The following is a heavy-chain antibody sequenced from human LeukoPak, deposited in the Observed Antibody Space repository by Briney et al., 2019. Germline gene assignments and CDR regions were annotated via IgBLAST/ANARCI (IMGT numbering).Heavy chain of an antibody. V-gene: IGHV3-23*01. J-gene: IGHJ4*02. CDR2: ISGSGGST. CDR1: GFTFSSYA. Sequence: GGSLRLSCAASGFTFSSYAMSWVRQAPGRGLEGVSAISGSGGSTYYAVSVKGRFTISRDNTKNTLYLQMNSLRAEDTAVYYCAPLGVTTWLDYWGQGTLVTVSS. D-gene: IGHD4-17*01. CDR3: APLGVTTWLDY.